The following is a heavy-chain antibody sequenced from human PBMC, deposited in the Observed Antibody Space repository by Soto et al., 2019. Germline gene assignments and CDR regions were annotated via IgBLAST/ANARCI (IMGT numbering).Heavy chain of an antibody. Sequence: PSETLSPTCTVSVDSISGGASFWSWIRQPPGKGLEWIANVYYSGSSYYNPSLKSRLTISVDTTKNQFSLQLKSMTAADTAVYYCAKLSCTSSTCYFPGWFDPWGQGTLVTVSS. CDR2: VYYSGSS. V-gene: IGHV4-31*03. CDR1: VDSISGGASF. D-gene: IGHD2-2*01. CDR3: AKLSCTSSTCYFPGWFDP. J-gene: IGHJ5*02.